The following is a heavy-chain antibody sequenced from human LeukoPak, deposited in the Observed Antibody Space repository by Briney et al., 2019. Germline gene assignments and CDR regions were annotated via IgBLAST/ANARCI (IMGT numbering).Heavy chain of an antibody. J-gene: IGHJ4*02. CDR1: GFTFSSYA. CDR2: ISYDGSNK. D-gene: IGHD5-12*01. CDR3: ARGGYSGYDWVDY. Sequence: HPGRSLTLSCAASGFTFSSYAMHWVRQAPGKGLEWVAVISYDGSNKYYADSVKGRFTISRDNSKNTVYLQMNSLRAEDTAVYYCARGGYSGYDWVDYWGQGTLVTVSS. V-gene: IGHV3-30-3*01.